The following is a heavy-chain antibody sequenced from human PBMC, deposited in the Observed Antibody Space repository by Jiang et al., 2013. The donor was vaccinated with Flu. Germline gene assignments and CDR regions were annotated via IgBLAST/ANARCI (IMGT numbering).Heavy chain of an antibody. Sequence: GLVKPSETLSLTCAVSGYSIGDAYYWGWLRQPPGKGLEWIGSFFYTGKIYYNPSLRSRVTISGGTSKNEFSLKLGSVTAADTAFYFCARDQHDYGHDAFDVWGQGTMVTVSS. D-gene: IGHD5-12*01. CDR3: ARDQHDYGHDAFDV. CDR1: GYSIGDAYY. CDR2: FFYTGKI. V-gene: IGHV4-38-2*02. J-gene: IGHJ3*01.